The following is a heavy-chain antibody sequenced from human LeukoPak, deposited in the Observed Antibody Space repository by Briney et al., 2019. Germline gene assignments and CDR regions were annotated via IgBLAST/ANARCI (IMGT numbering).Heavy chain of an antibody. D-gene: IGHD4-17*01. V-gene: IGHV1-69*13. CDR1: GGTFSSYA. J-gene: IGHJ3*02. CDR2: IIPIFGTA. CDR3: ARTPWVTTGFGAFDI. Sequence: GASVKVSCKASGGTFSSYAISWVRQAPGQGLEWMGVIIPIFGTANYAQKFQGRVTITADESTSTAYMELSSLRSEDTAVYYCARTPWVTTGFGAFDIWGQGTMVTVSS.